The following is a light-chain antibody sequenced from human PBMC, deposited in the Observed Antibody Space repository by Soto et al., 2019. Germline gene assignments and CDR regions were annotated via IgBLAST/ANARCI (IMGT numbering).Light chain of an antibody. V-gene: IGLV2-11*01. Sequence: QSVLTQPRSVSGSPGQSVTISCTGASSDVGGYTFVSWYQQHPGKAPKLMIYDVTKRPSGVPERFSGSKSGNTASLTISGLRTEDEADYYCCSYAGSDTPHVVFGGGTKLTVL. CDR3: CSYAGSDTPHVV. CDR1: SSDVGGYTF. CDR2: DVT. J-gene: IGLJ2*01.